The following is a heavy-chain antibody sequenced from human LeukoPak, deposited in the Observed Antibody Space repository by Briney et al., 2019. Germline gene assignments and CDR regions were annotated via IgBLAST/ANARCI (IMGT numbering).Heavy chain of an antibody. Sequence: SETLSLTCTVFGGSIRSSFWSWIRQPPGKGLEWIGYIYYSGSTNYNPSLKSRVTISVDTSKNQFSLKLSSVTAADTAVYYCASDVLRRGIVGATGLTRWGQGTLVTVSS. CDR3: ASDVLRRGIVGATGLTR. CDR1: GGSIRSSF. D-gene: IGHD1-26*01. CDR2: IYYSGST. J-gene: IGHJ4*02. V-gene: IGHV4-59*01.